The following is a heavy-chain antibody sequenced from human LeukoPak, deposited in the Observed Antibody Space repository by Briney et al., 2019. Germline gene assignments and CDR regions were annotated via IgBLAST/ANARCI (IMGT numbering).Heavy chain of an antibody. CDR1: GFTFSDYY. CDR3: ARDQTSLMYYYASSGYPVFYY. Sequence: GGSLRLSCAASGFTFSDYYMSWIRQAPEKGLEWVSYISSSGSTIYYADSVKGRFTISRDNAKNSLYLQMNSLRAEDTAVYYCARDQTSLMYYYASSGYPVFYYWGQGTLVTVSS. D-gene: IGHD3-22*01. V-gene: IGHV3-11*01. J-gene: IGHJ4*02. CDR2: ISSSGSTI.